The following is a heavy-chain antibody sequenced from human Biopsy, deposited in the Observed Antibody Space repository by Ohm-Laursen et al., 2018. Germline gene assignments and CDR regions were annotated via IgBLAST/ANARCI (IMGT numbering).Heavy chain of an antibody. J-gene: IGHJ6*02. CDR3: QGGHLPPGQFYGVDA. D-gene: IGHD3-16*01. CDR2: LHDRGVT. V-gene: IGHV3-53*01. CDR1: GITVNDHY. Sequence: SLRLSCAASGITVNDHYMSWVRQAPGKGLEWVSSLHDRGVTYYADSVKGRFTISGDNSKNTIYLQMNGLRAEDTAVYFCQGGHLPPGQFYGVDAWGQGTTVTVPS.